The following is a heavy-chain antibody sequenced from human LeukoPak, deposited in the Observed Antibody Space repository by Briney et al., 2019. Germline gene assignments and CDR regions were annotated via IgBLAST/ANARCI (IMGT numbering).Heavy chain of an antibody. CDR2: ISSRSSTI. D-gene: IGHD3-9*01. V-gene: IGHV3-48*02. CDR1: GFTFNIYN. Sequence: QSGGSLRLSCAASGFTFNIYNMNWVRQAPGKGLEWVPYISSRSSTIYYADSVKGRFTISRDNAKNSLYLQMNSLRDDDTAVYFCARDFDWQLDYWGQGTLVIVSS. J-gene: IGHJ4*02. CDR3: ARDFDWQLDY.